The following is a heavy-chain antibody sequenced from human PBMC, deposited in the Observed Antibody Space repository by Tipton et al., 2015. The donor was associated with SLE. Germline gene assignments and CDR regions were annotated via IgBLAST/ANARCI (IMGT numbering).Heavy chain of an antibody. CDR1: GFTFSSYG. CDR2: ISSSSSYI. Sequence: GSLRLSCAASGFTFSSYGMNWVRQAPGKGLEWVSSISSSSSYIYYADSVKGRFTISRDNAKNSLYLQMNSLRAEDTAVYYCARRVAAGPKDYFDYWGQGTLVTVSS. J-gene: IGHJ4*02. CDR3: ARRVAAGPKDYFDY. D-gene: IGHD6-19*01. V-gene: IGHV3-21*04.